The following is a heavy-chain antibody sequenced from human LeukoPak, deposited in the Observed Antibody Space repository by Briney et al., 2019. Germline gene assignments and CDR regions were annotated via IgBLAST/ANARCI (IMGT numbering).Heavy chain of an antibody. CDR2: IFYSGSS. CDR3: AGRAARFFDY. D-gene: IGHD6-25*01. J-gene: IGHJ4*02. CDR1: GDSLNSYY. Sequence: SETLSLTCTVSGDSLNSYYWSWIRQPPGEGLQWIGYIFYSGSSNYNPSLRSRVAISVDTSKNQFSLKLTSVTAADTAVYYCAGRAARFFDYWGQGILVTVSS. V-gene: IGHV4-59*01.